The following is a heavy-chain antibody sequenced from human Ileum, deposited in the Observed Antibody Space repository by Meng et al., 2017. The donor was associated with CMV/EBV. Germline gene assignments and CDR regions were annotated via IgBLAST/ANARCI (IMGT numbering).Heavy chain of an antibody. CDR1: GGSLSGYF. V-gene: IGHV4-34*01. Sequence: SETLSLTCAVYGGSLSGYFWNWIRQPPGKGLEWIAEIHPNGDINYNPSLKSRVTILVDTSNTHFSLRLTSVTAADSAVYYCSRGLDHAKMGDHWGQGTQV. J-gene: IGHJ5*02. CDR2: IHPNGDI. D-gene: IGHD5-24*01. CDR3: SRGLDHAKMGDH.